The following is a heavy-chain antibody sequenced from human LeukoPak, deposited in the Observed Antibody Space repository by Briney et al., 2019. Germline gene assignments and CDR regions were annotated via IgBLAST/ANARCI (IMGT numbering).Heavy chain of an antibody. CDR2: ISGSGGST. Sequence: GGSLRLSCAASGFTFSSYAMSWVRQAPGKGLEWVSLISGSGGSTYYADSIKGRFTISRDNSKNTLYLQMNSLRAEDKAVYYGAKDSRRVVAGIRGYCFDYWGPGALVTVSS. J-gene: IGHJ4*02. V-gene: IGHV3-23*01. D-gene: IGHD6-19*01. CDR1: GFTFSSYA. CDR3: AKDSRRVVAGIRGYCFDY.